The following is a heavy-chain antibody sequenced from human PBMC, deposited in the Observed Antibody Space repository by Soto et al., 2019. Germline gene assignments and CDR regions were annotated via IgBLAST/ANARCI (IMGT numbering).Heavy chain of an antibody. CDR2: IIPIFGTA. CDR3: ARSEGGGSSFDISYYYYYGRDV. V-gene: IGHV1-69*01. Sequence: QVQLVQSGAEVKKPGSSVKVSCKAPGGTFSSYAISWVRQAPGQGLEWMGGIIPIFGTAKYAQKFQGRVMITAAESTTTGYMELRSMRSDDAAVYYCARSEGGGSSFDISYYYYYGRDVGGQGTTVTVSS. J-gene: IGHJ6*02. D-gene: IGHD2-15*01. CDR1: GGTFSSYA.